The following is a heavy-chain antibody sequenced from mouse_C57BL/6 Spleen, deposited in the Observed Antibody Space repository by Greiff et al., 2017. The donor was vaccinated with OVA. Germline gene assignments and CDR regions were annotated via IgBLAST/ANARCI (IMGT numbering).Heavy chain of an antibody. CDR2: IDPANGNT. CDR3: ARGGYYYGSSYNYYAMDY. D-gene: IGHD1-1*01. Sequence: VQLQQSVAELVRPGASVKLSCTASGFNITNSYMHWVKQRPEQGLEWIGGIDPANGNTKSAPKFQGKATFTADPSSNPAYLPLSSLTSEDTAIYYYARGGYYYGSSYNYYAMDYWGQGTSGTGSS. V-gene: IGHV14-3*01. J-gene: IGHJ4*01. CDR1: GFNITNSY.